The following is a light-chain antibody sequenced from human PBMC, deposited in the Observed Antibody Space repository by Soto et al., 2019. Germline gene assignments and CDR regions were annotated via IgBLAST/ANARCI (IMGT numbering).Light chain of an antibody. Sequence: QSVLTQPPSVSAAPGQKVTISCSGSSSNIGNNYVSWYQQLPGTAPKLLIYSNNQRPSGVPDRFSGSKSGTSASLAISGLRSEDEADYYCAAWDDSLSGEVFGTGTKVTVL. V-gene: IGLV1-47*02. CDR3: AAWDDSLSGEV. CDR2: SNN. J-gene: IGLJ1*01. CDR1: SSNIGNNY.